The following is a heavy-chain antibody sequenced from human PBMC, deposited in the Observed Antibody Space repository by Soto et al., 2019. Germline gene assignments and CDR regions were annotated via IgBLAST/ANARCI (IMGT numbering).Heavy chain of an antibody. Sequence: SETLSLTCTVSGGSISSSSYYWGWIRQPPGKGLEWIGSIYYSGSTYYNPSLKSRVTISVDTSKNQFSLKLSSVTAADTAVYYCARHAEDSSGLLIGVGYYFDYWGQGTLVTVSS. D-gene: IGHD3-22*01. CDR3: ARHAEDSSGLLIGVGYYFDY. V-gene: IGHV4-39*01. J-gene: IGHJ4*02. CDR1: GGSISSSSYY. CDR2: IYYSGST.